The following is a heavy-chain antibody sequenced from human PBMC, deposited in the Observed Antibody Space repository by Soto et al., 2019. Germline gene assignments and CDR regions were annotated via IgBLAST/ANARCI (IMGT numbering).Heavy chain of an antibody. CDR2: ISSSSTYI. V-gene: IGHV3-21*01. J-gene: IGHJ6*02. D-gene: IGHD3-10*01. Sequence: EVQLVESGGGLVKPGGSLRLSCAASGFTFSSYSMNWVRQAPGKGLEWVSSISSSSTYIYYADSVKGRFTISRDNAKNSLYLQMNSLRAEDTAVYYCARPGLGESIYYYYAMDVWGQGTTVTVSS. CDR1: GFTFSSYS. CDR3: ARPGLGESIYYYYAMDV.